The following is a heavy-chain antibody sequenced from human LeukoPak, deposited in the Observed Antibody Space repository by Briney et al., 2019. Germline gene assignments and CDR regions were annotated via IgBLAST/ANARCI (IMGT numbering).Heavy chain of an antibody. V-gene: IGHV1-18*01. D-gene: IGHD6-13*01. CDR3: ARGRYPHTSSWYGDAFDI. CDR2: ISGYNDNT. Sequence: ASVKVSCKASGYTLTSYGISGVRQAPGQGLEWMGWISGYNDNTNYAQNLQGRVTMTTDTSTSTAYMELRSLRSDDTAVYYCARGRYPHTSSWYGDAFDIWGQGTMVTVSS. CDR1: GYTLTSYG. J-gene: IGHJ3*02.